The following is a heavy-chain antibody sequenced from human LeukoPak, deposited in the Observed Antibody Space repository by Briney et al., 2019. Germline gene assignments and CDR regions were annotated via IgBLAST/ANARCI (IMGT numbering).Heavy chain of an antibody. D-gene: IGHD5/OR15-5a*01. CDR2: IHPSGGGT. CDR3: TRGGGVYIFDY. V-gene: IGHV1-46*01. CDR1: GYTFTSYY. J-gene: IGHJ4*02. Sequence: VASVKVSCKASGYTFTSYYIHWVRQAPGQGLEWMGRIHPSGGGTSYAQKFQGRLTMTRDTSTSTVYMELSSLTSEDTAVYFCTRGGGVYIFDYWGQGTLVTASS.